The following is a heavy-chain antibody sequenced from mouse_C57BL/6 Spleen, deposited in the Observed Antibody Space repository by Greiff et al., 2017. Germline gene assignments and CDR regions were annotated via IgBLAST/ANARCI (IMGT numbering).Heavy chain of an antibody. CDR1: GYTFTSYW. Sequence: VQLQQPGTELVKPGASVKLSCKASGYTFTSYWMHWVKQRPGPGLAWIGNINPSNGGTNYNEKFKSKATLTVDKSSSTAYMQLSSLTSEDSAVYCCARGDGSSLFYAMDYWGQGTSVTVSS. D-gene: IGHD1-1*01. CDR3: ARGDGSSLFYAMDY. V-gene: IGHV1-53*01. J-gene: IGHJ4*01. CDR2: INPSNGGT.